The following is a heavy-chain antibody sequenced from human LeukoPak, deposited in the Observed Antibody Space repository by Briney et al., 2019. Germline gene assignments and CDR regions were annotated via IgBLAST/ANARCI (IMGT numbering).Heavy chain of an antibody. CDR2: IYHSGST. Sequence: PSETLSLTCAVSGGSISSGGYSWSWIRQPPGKGLEWIGYIYHSGSTYYNPSLKSRVTISVDRSKNQFSLKLSSVTAADTAVYCCARGEYYYDSSGSLDYWGQGTLVTVSS. CDR3: ARGEYYYDSSGSLDY. CDR1: GGSISSGGYS. D-gene: IGHD3-22*01. V-gene: IGHV4-30-2*01. J-gene: IGHJ4*02.